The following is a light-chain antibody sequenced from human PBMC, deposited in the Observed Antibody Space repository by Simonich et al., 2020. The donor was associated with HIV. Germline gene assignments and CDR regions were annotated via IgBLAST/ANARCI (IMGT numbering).Light chain of an antibody. CDR3: QQYYSTPPT. Sequence: IVMTQSPDSLAVSLGERATINCTSRQSVFYSSNNKNYLAWYQQKPGQPPKLLIYWASTRESGVPDRFSASGSGTDFTLTISSLQAEDVAIYYCQQYYSTPPTFGQGTKVEIK. J-gene: IGKJ1*01. V-gene: IGKV4-1*01. CDR2: WAS. CDR1: QSVFYSSNNKNY.